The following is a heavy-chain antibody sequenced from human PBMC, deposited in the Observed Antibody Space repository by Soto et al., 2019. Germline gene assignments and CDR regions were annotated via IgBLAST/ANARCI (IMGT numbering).Heavy chain of an antibody. V-gene: IGHV1-2*02. Sequence: ASVQVSCKASGYTFTGYYMHWVRQAPGQGLEWMGWINPNSGGTNYAQKFQGRVTMTRDTSISTAYMELSRLRSDDTAVYYCARDLTYCGGDGYSPNYYYGMDVWGQGTTVTVSS. D-gene: IGHD2-21*02. CDR3: ARDLTYCGGDGYSPNYYYGMDV. CDR1: GYTFTGYY. CDR2: INPNSGGT. J-gene: IGHJ6*02.